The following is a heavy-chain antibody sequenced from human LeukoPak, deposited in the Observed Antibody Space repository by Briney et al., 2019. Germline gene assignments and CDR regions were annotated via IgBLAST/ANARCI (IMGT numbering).Heavy chain of an antibody. Sequence: GGSLRLSCAASGFTFKKYWMNWVRQVPGKGLECLANIKEDGSETYYADSVKGRSTISRDNPKNLLFLQINSLRVEDTAAYYCARETPRRGETRDGYRWGQGTLVTVSS. J-gene: IGHJ4*02. V-gene: IGHV3-7*01. CDR3: ARETPRRGETRDGYR. D-gene: IGHD5-24*01. CDR1: GFTFKKYW. CDR2: IKEDGSET.